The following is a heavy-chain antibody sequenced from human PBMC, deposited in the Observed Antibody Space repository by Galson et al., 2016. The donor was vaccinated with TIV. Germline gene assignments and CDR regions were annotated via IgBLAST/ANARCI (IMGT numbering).Heavy chain of an antibody. CDR3: VRDYTAYDSSGDGFDI. V-gene: IGHV3-21*01. Sequence: SLRLSCAASGFNFEDYAMTWVRQAPGKGLEWVSCISTSSSYRYYADSVKGRFTVSRDNAKNSLYLQMNSLTAEDTAVYFCVRDYTAYDSSGDGFDIWGRGTMVTVSS. CDR2: ISTSSSYR. D-gene: IGHD3-22*01. CDR1: GFNFEDYA. J-gene: IGHJ3*02.